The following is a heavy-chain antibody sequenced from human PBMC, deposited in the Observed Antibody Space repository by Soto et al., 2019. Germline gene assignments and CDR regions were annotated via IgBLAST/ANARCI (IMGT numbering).Heavy chain of an antibody. J-gene: IGHJ4*02. CDR2: INPSGGST. D-gene: IGHD3-22*01. Sequence: QVQLVQSGAEVKKPGASVKVSCKASGYTFTSYYMHWVRQAPGQGLEWMGIINPSGGSTSYAQKLEGRVTMTRDTSTSTVYMELSSLRSEDTAVYYCARSRSGYYSHFDYCGQGTLVTVSS. CDR1: GYTFTSYY. V-gene: IGHV1-46*01. CDR3: ARSRSGYYSHFDY.